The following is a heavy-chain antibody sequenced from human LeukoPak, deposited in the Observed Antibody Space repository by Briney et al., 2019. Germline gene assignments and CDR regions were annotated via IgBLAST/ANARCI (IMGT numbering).Heavy chain of an antibody. Sequence: PSQTLSLTCTVSGGSISSGDYCWSWIRQPPGKGLEWIGYIYYSGSTYYNPSLKSRVTISVDTSKNQFSLRLSSVTAADTAVYYCARVRYDSSGYYSFHFDYWGQGTLVTVSS. V-gene: IGHV4-30-4*08. CDR2: IYYSGST. D-gene: IGHD3-22*01. J-gene: IGHJ4*02. CDR3: ARVRYDSSGYYSFHFDY. CDR1: GGSISSGDYC.